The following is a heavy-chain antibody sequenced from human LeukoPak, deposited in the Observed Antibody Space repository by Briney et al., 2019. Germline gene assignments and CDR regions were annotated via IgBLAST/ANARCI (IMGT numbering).Heavy chain of an antibody. D-gene: IGHD6-25*01. Sequence: AGGSLRLSCAASGFTFAAYAMHWVRQAPGKGLEWVAVISYDGNNKYYADSLKGRFTISRDNSKNTLYLQMNSLRAEDTAVYYCARDSGWAFDIWGQGTMVTVSS. CDR3: ARDSGWAFDI. V-gene: IGHV3-30-3*01. CDR1: GFTFAAYA. J-gene: IGHJ3*02. CDR2: ISYDGNNK.